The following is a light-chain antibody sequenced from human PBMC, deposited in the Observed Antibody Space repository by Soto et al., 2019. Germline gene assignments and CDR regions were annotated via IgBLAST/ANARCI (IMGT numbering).Light chain of an antibody. Sequence: ADVPVTVLITCRSSQGIRNDLAWFQQKPGKAPKRLIYAASNLQSGVPSRFSGSGSGTDFTLTISSLQPEDFATYSCLQHNNYPPTFGQGTKVDIK. CDR1: QGIRND. V-gene: IGKV1-17*01. CDR2: AAS. CDR3: LQHNNYPPT. J-gene: IGKJ1*01.